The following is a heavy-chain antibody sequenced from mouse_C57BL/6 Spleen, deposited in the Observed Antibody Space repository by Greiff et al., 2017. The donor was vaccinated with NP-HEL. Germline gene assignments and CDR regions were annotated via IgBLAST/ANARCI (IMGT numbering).Heavy chain of an antibody. CDR1: GYTFTDYY. Sequence: EVQLQQSGPELVKPGASVKISCKASGYTFTDYYMNWVKQSHGKSLEWIGDINPNNGGTSYNQKFKGKATLTVDKSSSTAYMELRSLTSEDSAVYYCARRQLPLDYWGQGTTLTVSS. V-gene: IGHV1-26*01. J-gene: IGHJ2*01. D-gene: IGHD3-2*01. CDR3: ARRQLPLDY. CDR2: INPNNGGT.